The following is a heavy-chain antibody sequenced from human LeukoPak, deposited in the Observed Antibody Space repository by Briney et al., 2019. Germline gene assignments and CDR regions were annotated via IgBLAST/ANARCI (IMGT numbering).Heavy chain of an antibody. Sequence: SETLSLTCTVSGGSIDSHYWSWIRQPPGKGLEWIGYIYDTGSTSCNSSLKSRATISVDTSKTQFSLKLSSVTAADTAVCYCARHKEGFLVRGIITKKERAYNWFDPWGQGTLVTVSS. D-gene: IGHD3-10*01. J-gene: IGHJ5*02. CDR1: GGSIDSHY. V-gene: IGHV4-59*11. CDR3: ARHKEGFLVRGIITKKERAYNWFDP. CDR2: IYDTGST.